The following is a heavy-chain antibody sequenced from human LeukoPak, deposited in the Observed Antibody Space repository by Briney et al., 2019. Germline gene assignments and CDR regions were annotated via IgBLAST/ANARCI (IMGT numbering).Heavy chain of an antibody. V-gene: IGHV3-21*01. CDR3: ARDGNSCSGGSCFHYGMDV. J-gene: IGHJ6*02. D-gene: IGHD2-15*01. CDR2: ISSSSSYI. CDR1: GFTFSSYS. Sequence: KAGGSLRLSCAASGFTFSSYSMNWVRQAPGKGLEWVSSISSSSSYIYYADSVKGRFTISRDNAKNSLYLQMNSLRAEDTAVYYCARDGNSCSGGSCFHYGMDVWGQGTTVTVSS.